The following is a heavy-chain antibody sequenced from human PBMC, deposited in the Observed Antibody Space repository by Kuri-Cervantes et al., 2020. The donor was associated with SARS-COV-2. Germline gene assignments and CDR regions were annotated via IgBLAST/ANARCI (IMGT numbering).Heavy chain of an antibody. V-gene: IGHV1-46*01. Sequence: ASVKVSCKASGYTFTSYYMHWVRQAPGQGLEWMGIINPGGSTSYAQKFQGRVTMTRDTSTSTVYMELSSLRSEDTAVYYCARDEDSSGSDYWGQGTLVTVSS. CDR3: ARDEDSSGSDY. D-gene: IGHD6-19*01. CDR2: INPGGST. J-gene: IGHJ4*02. CDR1: GYTFTSYY.